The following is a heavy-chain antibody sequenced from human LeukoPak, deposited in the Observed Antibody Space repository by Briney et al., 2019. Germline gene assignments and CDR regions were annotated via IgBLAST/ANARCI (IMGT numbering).Heavy chain of an antibody. CDR1: GGSISSSSYY. J-gene: IGHJ5*02. CDR3: ASQYYYDSSGYYYLNWFDP. V-gene: IGHV4-39*01. Sequence: SGTLSLTCTVSGGSISSSSYYWGWIRQPPGKGLEWIGSIYYSGSTYYNPSLKSRVTISVDTSKNQFSLKLSSVTAADTAVYYCASQYYYDSSGYYYLNWFDPWGQGTLVTVSS. D-gene: IGHD3-22*01. CDR2: IYYSGST.